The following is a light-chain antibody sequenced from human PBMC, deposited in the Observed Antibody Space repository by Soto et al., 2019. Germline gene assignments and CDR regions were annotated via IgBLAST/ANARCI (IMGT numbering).Light chain of an antibody. Sequence: DIQMTQSPSTLSASVGDRVTITCRASQSISSWLAWYQQKPGKAPKLLIYDASTLESGVPSRFSGSGSGTEFTLTISSLQPDDVATYYCQQYNSYSSVTFGQGTKVEIK. CDR2: DAS. CDR3: QQYNSYSSVT. J-gene: IGKJ1*01. CDR1: QSISSW. V-gene: IGKV1-5*01.